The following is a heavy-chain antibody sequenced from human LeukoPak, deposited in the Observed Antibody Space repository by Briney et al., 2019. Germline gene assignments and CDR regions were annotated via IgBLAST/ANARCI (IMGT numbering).Heavy chain of an antibody. CDR2: ISAYNGNT. CDR1: GYTFTSYG. CDR3: ARDLARRIVGATPAY. V-gene: IGHV1-18*01. D-gene: IGHD1-26*01. Sequence: ASVKVSCKASGYTFTSYGISWVRQAPGQGLEWMGWISAYNGNTNYAQKLQGRVTMTTDTSTSTAYMELRSLRSDDTAVCYCARDLARRIVGATPAYWGQGTLVTVSS. J-gene: IGHJ4*02.